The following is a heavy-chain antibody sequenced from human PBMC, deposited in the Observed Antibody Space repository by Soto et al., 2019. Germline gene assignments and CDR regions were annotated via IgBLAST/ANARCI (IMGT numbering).Heavy chain of an antibody. CDR1: GYTFTGYY. CDR2: INPNSGGT. Sequence: ASVKVSCKASGYTFTGYYMHWVRQAPGQGLEWMGWINPNSGGTNYAQKFQGRVTMTRDTSISTAYMELSRLRSDDTAVYYCARDGTPYAREPVGDYWGQGTLVTLS. J-gene: IGHJ4*02. CDR3: ARDGTPYAREPVGDY. D-gene: IGHD1-1*01. V-gene: IGHV1-2*02.